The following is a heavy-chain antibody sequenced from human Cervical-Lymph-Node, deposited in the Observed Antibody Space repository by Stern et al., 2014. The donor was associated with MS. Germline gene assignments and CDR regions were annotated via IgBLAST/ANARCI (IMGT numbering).Heavy chain of an antibody. D-gene: IGHD2-21*02. J-gene: IGHJ2*01. CDR3: ARDPSTTASDWFFDL. Sequence: VQLVESGPGLVKPSESLSLTCTASGGAVSDYYWPWIRQPPGKGLEWIGCISGDGTTTSNPSPPSRRTLNSETSPHHDSLRPRSVTAADTAVYYCARDPSTTASDWFFDLWGRGSLVTVSS. CDR2: ISGDGTT. V-gene: IGHV4-59*02. CDR1: GGAVSDYY.